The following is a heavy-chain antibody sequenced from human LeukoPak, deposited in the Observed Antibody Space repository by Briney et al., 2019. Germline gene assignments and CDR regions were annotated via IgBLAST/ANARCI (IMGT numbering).Heavy chain of an antibody. CDR3: ARVSSNYDFWSGYYYNWFDP. CDR1: GDSINSLDL. J-gene: IGHJ5*02. V-gene: IGHV4-59*11. Sequence: PSETLSLTCTVSGDSINSLDLWSWVRQPPGKGLEWIGYIYYSGSTNYNPSLKSRVTISVDTSKNQFSLKLSSVTAADTAVYYCARVSSNYDFWSGYYYNWFDPWGQGTLVTVSS. CDR2: IYYSGST. D-gene: IGHD3-3*01.